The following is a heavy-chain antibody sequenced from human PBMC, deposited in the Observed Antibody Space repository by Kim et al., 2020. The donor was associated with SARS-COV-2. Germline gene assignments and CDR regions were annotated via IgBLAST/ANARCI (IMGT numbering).Heavy chain of an antibody. CDR2: T. J-gene: IGHJ4*02. CDR3: ARTEFAAAGNY. V-gene: IGHV3-7*03. D-gene: IGHD6-13*01. Sequence: TYCVDAVEGRFTVSKDNAKNSLYLQMNSLRAEDTAVYYCARTEFAAAGNYWGQGTLVTVSS.